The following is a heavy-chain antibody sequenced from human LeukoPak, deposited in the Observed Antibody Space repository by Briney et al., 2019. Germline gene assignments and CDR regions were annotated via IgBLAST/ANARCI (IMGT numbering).Heavy chain of an antibody. V-gene: IGHV4-59*08. D-gene: IGHD4-17*01. CDR3: ARHESYGDANWFDP. Sequence: SETLSLTCTVSGGSITSYYCSWIRQSPGKGLEWICHIYYNGDTNYNPSLRSRVNMSVDTSKNQFSLKLSSVIAADTAVYYCARHESYGDANWFDPWGQGTLVSVSS. J-gene: IGHJ5*02. CDR1: GGSITSYY. CDR2: IYYNGDT.